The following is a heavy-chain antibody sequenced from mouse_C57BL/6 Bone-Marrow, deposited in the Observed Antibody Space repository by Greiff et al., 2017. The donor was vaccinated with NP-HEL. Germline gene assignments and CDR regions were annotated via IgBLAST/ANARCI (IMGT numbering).Heavy chain of an antibody. Sequence: EVKLVESGGDLVKPGGSLKLSCAASGFTFSSYGMSWVRQTPDKRLEWVATISSGGSYTYYPDSVKGRFTISRDNAKNTLYLQMSSLKSEDTAMYYCARRSYDFPIMDYWGQGTSVTVSS. CDR3: ARRSYDFPIMDY. D-gene: IGHD2-4*01. J-gene: IGHJ4*01. CDR1: GFTFSSYG. V-gene: IGHV5-6*02. CDR2: ISSGGSYT.